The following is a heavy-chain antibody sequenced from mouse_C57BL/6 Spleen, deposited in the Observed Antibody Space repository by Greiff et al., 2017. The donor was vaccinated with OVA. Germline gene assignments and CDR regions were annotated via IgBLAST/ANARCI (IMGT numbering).Heavy chain of an antibody. CDR2: ISDGGSYT. CDR3: AREGDYGSSYA. CDR1: GFTFSSYA. Sequence: EVMLVESGGGLVKPGGSLKLSCAASGFTFSSYAMSWVRQTPEKRLEWVATISDGGSYTYYPDNVKGRFTISRDNAKNNLYLQMSQLKAEDTAMYYCAREGDYGSSYAWGQGTTLTVSS. V-gene: IGHV5-4*01. D-gene: IGHD1-1*01. J-gene: IGHJ2*01.